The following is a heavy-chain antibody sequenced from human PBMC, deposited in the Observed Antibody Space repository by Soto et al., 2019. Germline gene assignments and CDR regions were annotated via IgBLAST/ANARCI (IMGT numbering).Heavy chain of an antibody. Sequence: GSLRLSCAASGFTFSSYAMHWVRQAPGKGLEWVAVISYDGSNKYYADSVKGRFTISRDNSKNTLYLQMNSLRAEDTAVYYCARDSAAADFIDAFDIWGQGTMVTVSS. V-gene: IGHV3-30*04. CDR3: ARDSAAADFIDAFDI. J-gene: IGHJ3*02. D-gene: IGHD6-13*01. CDR2: ISYDGSNK. CDR1: GFTFSSYA.